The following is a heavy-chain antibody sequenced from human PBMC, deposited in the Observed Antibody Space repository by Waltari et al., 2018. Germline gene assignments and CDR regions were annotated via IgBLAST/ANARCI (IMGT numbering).Heavy chain of an antibody. J-gene: IGHJ4*02. V-gene: IGHV3-33*01. D-gene: IGHD6-13*01. CDR2: IWYDGRNK. CDR3: ARGLYSSSLYFDY. Sequence: QVQLVESGGGVVQPGRSLRLSCAASGFTFSSYGMHWVRQAPGKGLEWVGVIWYDGRNKYYADSVKGRFTIARDNSKNTLYLQMNSLRAEDTAVYYCARGLYSSSLYFDYWGQGTLVTVSS. CDR1: GFTFSSYG.